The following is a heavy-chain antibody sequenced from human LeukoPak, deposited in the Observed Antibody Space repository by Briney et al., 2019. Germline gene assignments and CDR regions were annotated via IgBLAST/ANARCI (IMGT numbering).Heavy chain of an antibody. CDR1: GGSISSGDYY. Sequence: SETLSLTCTVSGGSISSGDYYWSWIRQPPGKGLEWIGYIYYSGRTYYNPSPKSRVTISVDTSKNQFSLKLSSVTAADTAVYYCARGCNCSGGSCTGWFYPWGQGTLVTVSS. D-gene: IGHD2-15*01. CDR2: IYYSGRT. V-gene: IGHV4-30-4*01. CDR3: ARGCNCSGGSCTGWFYP. J-gene: IGHJ5*02.